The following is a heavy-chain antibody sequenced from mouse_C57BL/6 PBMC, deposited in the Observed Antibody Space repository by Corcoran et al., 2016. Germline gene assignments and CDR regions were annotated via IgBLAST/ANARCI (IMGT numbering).Heavy chain of an antibody. V-gene: IGHV1-80*01. CDR1: GYAFSSYW. D-gene: IGHD1-1*01. J-gene: IGHJ2*01. CDR3: ARGPITTVPHYFDY. Sequence: QVQLQQSGAELVKPGASVKISCKASGYAFSSYWMNWVKQRPGKGLEWIGQIYPGDGDTNYNGKFKGKATLTADKSSSTAYMQLSSLTSEDSAVYFCARGPITTVPHYFDYWGQGTTLTVSS. CDR2: IYPGDGDT.